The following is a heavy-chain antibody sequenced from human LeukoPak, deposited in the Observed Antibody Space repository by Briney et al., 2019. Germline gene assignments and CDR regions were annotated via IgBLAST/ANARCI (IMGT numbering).Heavy chain of an antibody. D-gene: IGHD4-11*01. CDR2: IIPIFGTA. J-gene: IGHJ6*03. V-gene: IGHV1-69*05. Sequence: SVKVSCKASGGTFSSYAISWLRQAPGQGLEWMGGIIPIFGTANYAQKFQGRVTITTDESTSTAYMELSSLRSEDTAVYYCASPGSTVTPSYYYYMDVWGKGTTVTVSS. CDR1: GGTFSSYA. CDR3: ASPGSTVTPSYYYYMDV.